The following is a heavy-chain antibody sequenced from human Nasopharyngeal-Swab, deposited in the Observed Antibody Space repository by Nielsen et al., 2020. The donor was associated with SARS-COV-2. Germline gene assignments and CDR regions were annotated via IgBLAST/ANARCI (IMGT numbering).Heavy chain of an antibody. CDR3: ARAGILWGINAFDI. CDR2: IYYSGST. D-gene: IGHD2-21*01. Sequence: SETLSLTCTVSGGSISSSSYYWGWIRQPPGKGLEWIGYIYYSGSTYYNPSLKSRVTISVDTSKNQFSLKLSSVTAADTAVYYCARAGILWGINAFDIWGQGTMVTVSS. CDR1: GGSISSSSYY. J-gene: IGHJ3*02. V-gene: IGHV4-30-4*08.